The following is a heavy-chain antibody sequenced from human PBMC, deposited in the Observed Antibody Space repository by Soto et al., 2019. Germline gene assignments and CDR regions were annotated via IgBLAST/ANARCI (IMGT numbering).Heavy chain of an antibody. Sequence: QVHLVQSGAEVKKPGASVKVSCKASGYTFTSYGITWVRQAPGQGLEWMGWISAHNGNTDYAQKLQGRVIVTRDTSTSTAYMALRSLISDDTAVYYCARGRYGDYWGQGAVVTVSS. CDR2: ISAHNGNT. D-gene: IGHD1-1*01. V-gene: IGHV1-18*01. CDR1: GYTFTSYG. CDR3: ARGRYGDY. J-gene: IGHJ4*02.